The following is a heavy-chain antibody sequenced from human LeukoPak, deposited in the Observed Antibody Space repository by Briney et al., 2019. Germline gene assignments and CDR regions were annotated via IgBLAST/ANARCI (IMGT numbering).Heavy chain of an antibody. Sequence: GGSLRLSCAASGFTFSSYAMHWVRQAPGKGLEWVTVISYDGSNKYYADSVKGRFTISRDNSKNTLYLQINSLRAEDTALYYCAKDRIPTSGWESDYWGQGTLVTVSS. J-gene: IGHJ4*02. D-gene: IGHD3-22*01. CDR3: AKDRIPTSGWESDY. CDR2: ISYDGSNK. CDR1: GFTFSSYA. V-gene: IGHV3-30-3*01.